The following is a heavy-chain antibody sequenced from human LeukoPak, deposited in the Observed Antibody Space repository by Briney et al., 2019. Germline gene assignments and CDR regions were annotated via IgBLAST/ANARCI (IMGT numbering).Heavy chain of an antibody. V-gene: IGHV3-23*01. CDR3: AKDRTGGILWFGDLDR. D-gene: IGHD3-10*01. J-gene: IGHJ4*02. CDR2: ISGSGGST. Sequence: PGGTLRLSCAASGFTFSSYGMSWVRQAPGKGLEWVSAISGSGGSTSYADSVKGRFTISRDNSKNTLYLQMNSLRAEDTAVYYCAKDRTGGILWFGDLDRWGQGTLVTVSS. CDR1: GFTFSSYG.